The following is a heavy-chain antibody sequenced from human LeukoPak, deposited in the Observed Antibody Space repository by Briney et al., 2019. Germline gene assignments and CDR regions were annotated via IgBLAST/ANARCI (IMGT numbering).Heavy chain of an antibody. Sequence: GGSLRLSCAASGFTFSSYSMNWVRQAPGRGLEWVSSISSSSSYIYYVDSVKGRFTISRDNAKNSLYLQMNSLRAEDTAVYYCARGQLYYDSSGFDYWGQGTLVTVSS. V-gene: IGHV3-21*01. J-gene: IGHJ4*02. CDR1: GFTFSSYS. D-gene: IGHD3-22*01. CDR3: ARGQLYYDSSGFDY. CDR2: ISSSSSYI.